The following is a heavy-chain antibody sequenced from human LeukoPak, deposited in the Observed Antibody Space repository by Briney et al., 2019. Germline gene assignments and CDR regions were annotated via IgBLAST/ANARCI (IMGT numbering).Heavy chain of an antibody. CDR2: INPSGDPT. CDR1: GYTFTSYY. D-gene: IGHD3-22*01. J-gene: IGHJ6*03. V-gene: IGHV1-46*01. Sequence: ASVKVSCKASGYTFTSYYMHWVRQAPGQGLEWVGIINPSGDPTTYAQKFQGRVTMTSDMCTSTVYMELSSLRSEDTAVYYCARSSGYYSSLFYMHVWGKGTTVTVSS. CDR3: ARSSGYYSSLFYMHV.